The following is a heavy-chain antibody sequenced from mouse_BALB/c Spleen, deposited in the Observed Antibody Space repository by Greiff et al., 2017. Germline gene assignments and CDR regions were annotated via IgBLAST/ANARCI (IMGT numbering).Heavy chain of an antibody. CDR2: IDPANGNT. J-gene: IGHJ2*01. D-gene: IGHD1-2*01. Sequence: EVQLQQSGAELVKPGASVKLSCTASGFNIKDTYMHWVKQRPEQGLEWIGRIDPANGNTKYDPKFQGKATITADTSSNTAYLQLSSLTSEDTAVYYCASSTIHYYGYEGYWGQGTTLTVSA. CDR1: GFNIKDTY. V-gene: IGHV14-3*02. CDR3: ASSTIHYYGYEGY.